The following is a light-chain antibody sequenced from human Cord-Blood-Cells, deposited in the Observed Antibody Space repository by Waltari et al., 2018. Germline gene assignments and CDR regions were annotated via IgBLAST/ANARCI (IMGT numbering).Light chain of an antibody. Sequence: DIQMTQSPSSPSASVGDRVIITCQASQDISNYLNWYQQKPGKAPKLLIYDASNLETGVPSRFSGSGSGTDFTFTISSLQPEDIATYYCQQYDNLPLTFGGGTKVEIK. V-gene: IGKV1-33*01. CDR2: DAS. CDR3: QQYDNLPLT. CDR1: QDISNY. J-gene: IGKJ4*01.